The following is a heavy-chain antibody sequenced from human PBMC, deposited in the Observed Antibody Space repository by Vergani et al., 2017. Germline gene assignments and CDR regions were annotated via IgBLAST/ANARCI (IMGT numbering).Heavy chain of an antibody. V-gene: IGHV3-30*18. D-gene: IGHD2-2*01. J-gene: IGHJ6*03. CDR2: ISYDGSNK. CDR1: GFTFSSYG. Sequence: QVQLVESGGGVVQPGRSLRLSCAASGFTFSSYGMHWVRQAPGKGLEWVAVISYDGSNKYYADSVKGRFTISRDNSKNTLYLQMNSLRAEDTAVYYCAKAPYQLPTSYYYSYMDVWGKGTTVTVSS. CDR3: AKAPYQLPTSYYYSYMDV.